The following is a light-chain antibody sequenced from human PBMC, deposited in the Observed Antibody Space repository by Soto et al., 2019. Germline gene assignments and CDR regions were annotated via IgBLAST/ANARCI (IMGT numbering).Light chain of an antibody. CDR1: HSVSSSY. V-gene: IGKV3-20*01. CDR3: QQYHKWPPIT. CDR2: GAS. Sequence: EIVLTQSPGTLSLSPGERATLSCRASHSVSSSYLAWYQQKPGQAPRLLIYGASSRATGIPDRFSGSGSGTDFTLTISRLEPEDFAVYYCQQYHKWPPITFGQGTRLEIK. J-gene: IGKJ5*01.